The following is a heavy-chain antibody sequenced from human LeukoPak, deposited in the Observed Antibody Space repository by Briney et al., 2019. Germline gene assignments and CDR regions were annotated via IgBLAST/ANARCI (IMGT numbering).Heavy chain of an antibody. Sequence: ASVKVSCKASGYTCTDYYIHWVRQAPGQGLEWMGWTNPNSGGTNYAQKFQGRVTMTSDTSISTAYMELSRLRSDDTAVYYCARHYFDFWSGYLWAPFDYWGQGTLVTVSS. CDR3: ARHYFDFWSGYLWAPFDY. J-gene: IGHJ4*02. CDR1: GYTCTDYY. V-gene: IGHV1-2*02. D-gene: IGHD3-3*01. CDR2: TNPNSGGT.